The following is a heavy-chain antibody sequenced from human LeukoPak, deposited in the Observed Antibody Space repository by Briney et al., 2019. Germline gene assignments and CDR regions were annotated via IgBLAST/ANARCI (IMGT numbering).Heavy chain of an antibody. J-gene: IGHJ4*02. CDR2: IIPIFGTA. D-gene: IGHD4-17*01. CDR3: ARGVKATVTISTYFDY. V-gene: IGHV1-69*01. CDR1: GGTFSSYA. Sequence: SVKVSCKASGGTFSSYAISWVRQAPGQGLEWMGGIIPIFGTANYTQKFQGRVTITADESTSTAYMELSSLRSEDTAVYYCARGVKATVTISTYFDYWGQGTLVTVSS.